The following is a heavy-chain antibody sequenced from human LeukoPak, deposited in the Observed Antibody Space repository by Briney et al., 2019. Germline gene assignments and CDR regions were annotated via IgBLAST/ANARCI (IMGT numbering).Heavy chain of an antibody. Sequence: GESLKISCKGSGYSFTTHWIAWVRQMPGKGLEWMGIIYPEDSDTTYSPSFQGQVTISADKSISTAYLQWRSLKASDTAMYYCARQGRTTSPGYNREFDYWGQGTLVTVSS. CDR1: GYSFTTHW. J-gene: IGHJ4*02. CDR2: IYPEDSDT. V-gene: IGHV5-51*01. CDR3: ARQGRTTSPGYNREFDY. D-gene: IGHD1-14*01.